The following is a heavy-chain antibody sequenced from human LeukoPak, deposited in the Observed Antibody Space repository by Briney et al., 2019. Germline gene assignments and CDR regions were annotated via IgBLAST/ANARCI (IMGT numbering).Heavy chain of an antibody. CDR1: GFTFDDYA. CDR2: ISWDGGST. J-gene: IGHJ4*02. Sequence: PGGSLRLSCAASGFTFDDYAMHWVRQAPGKGLEWVSLISWDGGSTYYADSVKGRFTISRDNSKNSLYLQMNSLRAEDTALYYCAKPNSSSWYENFDYWGQGTLVTVSS. CDR3: AKPNSSSWYENFDY. D-gene: IGHD6-13*01. V-gene: IGHV3-43D*04.